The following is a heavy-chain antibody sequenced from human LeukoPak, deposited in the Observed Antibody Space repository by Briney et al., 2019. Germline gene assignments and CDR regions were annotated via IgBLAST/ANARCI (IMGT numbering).Heavy chain of an antibody. Sequence: GGSLRLSCAASGFTFSDYYMSWIRQAPGKGLEWVSYISDSGTTKYYADSVRGRLTISRDNANNSLYLQLNSLRAEDTAVYYCVRGAYSSSWLNFDYWGQGTLVTVSS. CDR2: ISDSGTTK. D-gene: IGHD6-13*01. V-gene: IGHV3-11*01. J-gene: IGHJ4*02. CDR1: GFTFSDYY. CDR3: VRGAYSSSWLNFDY.